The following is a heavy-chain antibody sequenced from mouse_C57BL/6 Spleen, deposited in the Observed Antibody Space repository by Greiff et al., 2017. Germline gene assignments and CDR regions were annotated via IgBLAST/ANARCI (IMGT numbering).Heavy chain of an antibody. D-gene: IGHD1-1*01. V-gene: IGHV8-8*01. Sequence: QVTLKESGAGILQPSQTLSLTCSSSGFSLSTFGMGVGWIRQPSGKGLVWLAHIWWDDDKYYNPALKSRLTVSKDTSKNQVLLKIANVDTADTATYYCARIRGYGSSYPYWDFDVWGTGTTVTVAS. J-gene: IGHJ1*03. CDR3: ARIRGYGSSYPYWDFDV. CDR2: IWWDDDK. CDR1: GFSLSTFGMG.